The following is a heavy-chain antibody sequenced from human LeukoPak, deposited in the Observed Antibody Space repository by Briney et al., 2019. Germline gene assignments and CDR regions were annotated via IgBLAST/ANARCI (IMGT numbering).Heavy chain of an antibody. D-gene: IGHD6-19*01. V-gene: IGHV4-38-2*02. CDR1: GYSISSGYY. CDR2: IYHSGST. J-gene: IGHJ3*02. CDR3: ASSKSVAGAFDAFDI. Sequence: SETLSLTCTVSGYSISSGYYWGWIRQPPGKGLEWIGSIYHSGSTYYNPSLKSRVTISVDTSKNLFSLKLSSVTAADTAVYYCASSKSVAGAFDAFDIWGQGTMVTVSS.